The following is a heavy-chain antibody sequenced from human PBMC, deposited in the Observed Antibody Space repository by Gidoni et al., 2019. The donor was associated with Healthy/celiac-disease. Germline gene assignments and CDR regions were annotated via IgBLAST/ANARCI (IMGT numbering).Heavy chain of an antibody. Sequence: EVQLVDAGGGVVQPGGSLRPPGAASGAAFSSYWMRWVREARGKGLGLLANIQRDEGYTYSVDAVMLRFTISRDNAKNPLYLRLSSLRAADSALYCCASVRYDFWSCYDAFDIWGQGTMVTVSS. D-gene: IGHD3-3*01. V-gene: IGHV3-7*01. J-gene: IGHJ3*02. CDR3: ASVRYDFWSCYDAFDI. CDR2: IQRDEGYT. CDR1: GAAFSSYW.